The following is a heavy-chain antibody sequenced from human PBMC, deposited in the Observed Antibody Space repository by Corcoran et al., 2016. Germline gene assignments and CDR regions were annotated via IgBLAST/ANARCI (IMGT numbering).Heavy chain of an antibody. CDR2: IHHSGTT. CDR1: GYSINSGYH. Sequence: QVQLQESGPGLVKSSETLSLTCTVSGYSINSGYHWGWIRQSPGKGLEWIGSIHHSGTTYYSPSLTSRVTISIDTSKNEFSLKLTSVTAADTAVYYCARVDSSGSKRGLDYWGQGTLVTVSS. CDR3: ARVDSSGSKRGLDY. V-gene: IGHV4-38-2*02. D-gene: IGHD6-19*01. J-gene: IGHJ4*02.